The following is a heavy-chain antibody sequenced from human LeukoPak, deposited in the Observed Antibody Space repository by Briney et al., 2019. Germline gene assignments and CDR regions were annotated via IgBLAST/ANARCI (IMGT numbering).Heavy chain of an antibody. D-gene: IGHD5-18*01. CDR3: ARVQLGYSYGTDDY. CDR1: GFTFSTYT. CDR2: ISSSSNYI. V-gene: IGHV3-21*01. J-gene: IGHJ4*02. Sequence: GGSLRLSCAVSGFTFSTYTMNWVRQAPGKGLEWVSSISSSSNYIYYADSVRGRFTISRDNAKNSLYLQMNSLRAEDTAVYYCARVQLGYSYGTDDYWGQGTLVTVSS.